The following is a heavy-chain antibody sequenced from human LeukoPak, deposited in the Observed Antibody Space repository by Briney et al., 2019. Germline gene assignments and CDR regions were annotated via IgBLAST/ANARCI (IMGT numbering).Heavy chain of an antibody. CDR2: ISSSGSTI. CDR1: GFTFSSYE. D-gene: IGHD3-10*01. V-gene: IGHV3-48*03. J-gene: IGHJ4*02. CDR3: ARTMVRGVIPALGY. Sequence: PGGSLRLSCAASGFTFSSYEMNWVRQAPGKGLEWVSYISSSGSTIYYADSVKGRFTISRDNAKNSLYLQMNSLRAEDTAVYYCARTMVRGVIPALGYWGQGTLVTVSS.